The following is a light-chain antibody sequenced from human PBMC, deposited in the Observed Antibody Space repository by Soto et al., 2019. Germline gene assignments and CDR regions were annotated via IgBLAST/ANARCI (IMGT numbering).Light chain of an antibody. CDR2: DVS. Sequence: QSALTQPASVSGSPGQSITISCTGTSSDVGGYNYVSWYQQYPGKAPKLMIYDVSNRPSGVSNRFSGSKSGNTASLTISGLRAEDEADYYCNSYTSNNTYVFGTGTKLTVL. V-gene: IGLV2-14*01. CDR1: SSDVGGYNY. CDR3: NSYTSNNTYV. J-gene: IGLJ1*01.